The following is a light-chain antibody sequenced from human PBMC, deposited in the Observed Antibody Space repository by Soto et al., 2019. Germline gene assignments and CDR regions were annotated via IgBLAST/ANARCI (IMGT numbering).Light chain of an antibody. CDR3: AAGDDGLIGSVV. CDR2: RNN. Sequence: QSVLTQPPSASGTPGQRVTISCSGSSSNIGRNTVNWYQQLPGTAPQLLIYRNNQRPSGVPDRFSGSKSGTSASLTISGLQSDDEADYYCAAGDDGLIGSVVFGGGTKVTVL. CDR1: SSNIGRNT. V-gene: IGLV1-44*01. J-gene: IGLJ2*01.